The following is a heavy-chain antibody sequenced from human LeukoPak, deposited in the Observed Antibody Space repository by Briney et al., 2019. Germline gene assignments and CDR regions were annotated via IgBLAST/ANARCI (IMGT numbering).Heavy chain of an antibody. CDR3: TRGKPETVFDS. CDR1: GGSFSGYC. J-gene: IGHJ4*01. CDR2: INHSGST. V-gene: IGHV4-34*01. Sequence: SETLSLTCSVYGGSFSGYCWSWIRQPPGKGLEWIGEINHSGSTNYNPSLKTRVTISLDRSKDQFSLKLTFVTAADTAVYYCTRGKPETVFDSWGRGTLVTVSS.